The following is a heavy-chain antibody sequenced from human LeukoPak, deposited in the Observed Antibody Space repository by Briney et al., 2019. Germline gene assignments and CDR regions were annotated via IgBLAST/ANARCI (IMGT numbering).Heavy chain of an antibody. Sequence: SETLSLTCTVSGGSISSGDYYWSWIRQPPGKGLEWIGYIYYSGSTYYNPSLKSRVTISVDTSKNQFSLKLSSVTAADTAVYYCARAGGFFSPFGYWGQGTLVTVSS. J-gene: IGHJ4*02. CDR3: ARAGGFFSPFGY. D-gene: IGHD3-3*01. V-gene: IGHV4-30-4*01. CDR1: GGSISSGDYY. CDR2: IYYSGST.